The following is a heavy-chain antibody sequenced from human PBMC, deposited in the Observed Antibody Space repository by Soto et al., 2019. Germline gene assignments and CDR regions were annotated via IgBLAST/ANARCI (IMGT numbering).Heavy chain of an antibody. CDR3: AKDWGRIAVAGWTD. V-gene: IGHV3-23*01. CDR1: GFNFGNYA. CDR2: VPYTGAQT. D-gene: IGHD6-19*01. Sequence: EVQWLESGGGLVQPGGSLRLSCTASGFNFGNYAMGWARQAPGKGLEWLASLAVPYTGAQTYYADSVAGRLTVSRDDSKNTLYLELNSLRAEDTAVYYCAKDWGRIAVAGWTDWGPGTLVTVSS. J-gene: IGHJ4*02.